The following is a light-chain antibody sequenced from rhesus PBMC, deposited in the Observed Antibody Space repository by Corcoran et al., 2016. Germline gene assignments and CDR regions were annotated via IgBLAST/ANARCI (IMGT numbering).Light chain of an antibody. CDR3: QQSSKLYS. CDR2: YAS. Sequence: TVVTQSPATLSLSPGERANLSCRASQNVGNNLAWYQQKPGQAPRLHSYYASTRATGIPERVSGSGSGTDFPLTISSLGPEDVGVYYCQQSSKLYSFGQGTKVEIK. J-gene: IGKJ2*01. CDR1: QNVGNN. V-gene: IGKV3-24*04.